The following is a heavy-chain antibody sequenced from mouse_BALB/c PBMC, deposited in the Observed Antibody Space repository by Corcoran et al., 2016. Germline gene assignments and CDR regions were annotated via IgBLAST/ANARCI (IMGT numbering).Heavy chain of an antibody. Sequence: EVQLQQSGAELVKPGASVKLSCTSSGFNINDTYMHWVKQRPEQGLEWIGRIDPANGNTKYDPKFQGKATITADTSSNTAYLQLSSLTSEDTAVYYCARSGTGVAYWGQGTLVTVS. CDR3: ARSGTGVAY. CDR1: GFNINDTY. D-gene: IGHD4-1*01. CDR2: IDPANGNT. V-gene: IGHV14-3*02. J-gene: IGHJ3*01.